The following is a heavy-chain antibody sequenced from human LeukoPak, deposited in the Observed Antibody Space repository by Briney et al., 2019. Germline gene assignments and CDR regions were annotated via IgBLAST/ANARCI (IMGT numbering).Heavy chain of an antibody. Sequence: PGGSLRLSCAASGFTFSSYGMHWVRQAPGKGLEWVAVIWYDGSNKYYADSVKGRFTISRDNSENTLYLQMNSLRAEDTAVYYCAKEGELMTYNWFDPWGQGTLVTVSS. CDR1: GFTFSSYG. V-gene: IGHV3-33*06. CDR3: AKEGELMTYNWFDP. CDR2: IWYDGSNK. J-gene: IGHJ5*02. D-gene: IGHD3-16*01.